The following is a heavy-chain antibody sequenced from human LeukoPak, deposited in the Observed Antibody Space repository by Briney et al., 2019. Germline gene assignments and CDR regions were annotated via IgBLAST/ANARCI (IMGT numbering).Heavy chain of an antibody. CDR1: GGSISLYY. J-gene: IGHJ4*02. V-gene: IGHV4-4*07. CDR2: LHPSGST. Sequence: SETLSLTCTFSGGSISLYYWNWIRQPAGKGLEGIGLLHPSGSTTYNPSLESRVTMSLDTSNNQSSLNLTSVTAADTAVYYCATMFGDSSDFDHWGQGILVTVSS. CDR3: ATMFGDSSDFDH. D-gene: IGHD3-10*02.